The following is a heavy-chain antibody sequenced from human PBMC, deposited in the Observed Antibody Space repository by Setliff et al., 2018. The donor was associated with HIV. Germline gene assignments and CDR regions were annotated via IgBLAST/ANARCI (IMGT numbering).Heavy chain of an antibody. J-gene: IGHJ6*02. Sequence: NPSETLSLTCPVSGYSISSGYYWGWIRQPPGGGLEWIGAIHHSGNTYYNPSLKSRVTISVDTSKNLFSLKVNSVTAADTAVYYCARHDITLVRGLVWGQGTTVTVSS. V-gene: IGHV4-38-2*01. CDR2: IHHSGNT. D-gene: IGHD3-10*01. CDR3: ARHDITLVRGLV. CDR1: GYSISSGYY.